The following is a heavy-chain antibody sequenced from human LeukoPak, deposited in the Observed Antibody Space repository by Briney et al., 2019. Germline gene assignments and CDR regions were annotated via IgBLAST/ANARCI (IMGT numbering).Heavy chain of an antibody. CDR1: GGSFSGYY. V-gene: IGHV4-34*01. Sequence: SETLSLTCAVYGGSFSGYYWSWIRQPPGKGLEWIGEINHSGSTNYNPSLKSRVTISVDTSKNQFSLKLSSVTAAGTAVYYCARERYGGYDYRDFDYWGQGTLVTVSS. CDR2: INHSGST. D-gene: IGHD5-12*01. J-gene: IGHJ4*02. CDR3: ARERYGGYDYRDFDY.